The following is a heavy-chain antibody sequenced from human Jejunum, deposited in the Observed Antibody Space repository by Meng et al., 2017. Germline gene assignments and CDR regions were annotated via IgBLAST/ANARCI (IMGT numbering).Heavy chain of an antibody. D-gene: IGHD2-8*01. CDR3: AKRYCSEGACCGFDN. Sequence: GESLKISCAASGFTFSSYAVNWVRQAPGKGLEWVSGITPSGDRPIYADSVKGRFTVSRANSKNTVYLQMNSLRVDDTAVYYCAKRYCSEGACCGFDNWGQGTLVTVSS. CDR2: ITPSGDRP. V-gene: IGHV3-23*01. J-gene: IGHJ4*02. CDR1: GFTFSSYA.